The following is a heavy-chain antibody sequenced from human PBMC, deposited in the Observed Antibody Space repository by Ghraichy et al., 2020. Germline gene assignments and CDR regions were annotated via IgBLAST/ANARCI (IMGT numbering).Heavy chain of an antibody. J-gene: IGHJ6*02. D-gene: IGHD4-23*01. CDR1: GFTFSGYC. V-gene: IGHV3-48*02. CDR3: ARASTVVRFYYYGGMDV. Sequence: GGSLRLSCVGSGFTFSGYCLNWVRQSPGKGLEWVSYITSSGRSIFSAHSVKGRFTISRDNAKESLTLQMNSLRDEDTAVYYCARASTVVRFYYYGGMDVWGQGTTVTVSS. CDR2: ITSSGRSI.